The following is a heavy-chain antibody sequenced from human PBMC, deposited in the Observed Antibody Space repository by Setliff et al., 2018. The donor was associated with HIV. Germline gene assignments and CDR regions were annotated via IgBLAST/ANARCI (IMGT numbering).Heavy chain of an antibody. Sequence: SETLSLTCAASGHFISSDYYWAWIRQPPGKGLEWIGEIDHSGSTNYNPSLKSRVTISVDTSKKQFSLRLSSVTAADTAVYFCARLRYYDILTGYAFDYWGQGTLVTVSS. CDR2: IDHSGST. D-gene: IGHD3-9*01. J-gene: IGHJ4*02. CDR3: ARLRYYDILTGYAFDY. CDR1: GHFISSDYY. V-gene: IGHV4-38-2*01.